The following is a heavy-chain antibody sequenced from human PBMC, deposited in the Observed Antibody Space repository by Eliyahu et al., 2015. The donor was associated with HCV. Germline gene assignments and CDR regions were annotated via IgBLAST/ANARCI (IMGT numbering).Heavy chain of an antibody. CDR3: AKEEWFGELLYAHRTYGQEAQLLN. J-gene: IGHJ4*02. D-gene: IGHD3-10*01. V-gene: IGHV3-30*18. Sequence: QVQLVESGGGVVQPGRSLRLSCAAXGFXFSXYGMHWVXPGPGKGREGVAVISYDGSNKSXADSVKGRFTISRDNSKNTLYLQMNSLRAEDTAVYYCAKEEWFGELLYAHRTYGQEAQLLNWGQGTLVTVSS. CDR2: ISYDGSNK. CDR1: GFXFSXYG.